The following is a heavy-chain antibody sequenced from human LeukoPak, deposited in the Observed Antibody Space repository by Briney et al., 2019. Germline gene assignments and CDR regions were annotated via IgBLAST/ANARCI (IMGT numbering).Heavy chain of an antibody. V-gene: IGHV1-2*06. D-gene: IGHD2-15*01. Sequence: GASVKVSCKASGYTFTGYYMHWVRQAPGQGLEWMGLINPNSGGTNYAQKFQGRVTMTRDTSISTAYMELSRLRSDDTAVYYCARDLRYCSGGSCYSPPCYWGQGTLVTVSS. CDR2: INPNSGGT. CDR3: ARDLRYCSGGSCYSPPCY. J-gene: IGHJ4*02. CDR1: GYTFTGYY.